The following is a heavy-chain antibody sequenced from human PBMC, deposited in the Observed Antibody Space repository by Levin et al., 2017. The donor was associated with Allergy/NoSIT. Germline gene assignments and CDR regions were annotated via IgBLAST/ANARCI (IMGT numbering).Heavy chain of an antibody. J-gene: IGHJ4*02. D-gene: IGHD3-16*01. CDR1: GFTFSSYA. CDR3: AKHGGY. Sequence: GASVKVSCAASGFTFSSYAMTWVRQAPGRGLEWVSGISVSGGKTFYAESVKGRFTVSRDNTKNTLYLQMNSLRAEDTAVYYCAKHGGYWGQGTLVTVSS. V-gene: IGHV3-23*01. CDR2: ISVSGGKT.